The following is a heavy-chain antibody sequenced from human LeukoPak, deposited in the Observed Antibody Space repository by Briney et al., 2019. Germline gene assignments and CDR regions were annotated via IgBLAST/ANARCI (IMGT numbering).Heavy chain of an antibody. D-gene: IGHD3-10*01. Sequence: ASVKVSCKASGYTFTSYGISWVRQAPGQGLEWMGWISAYNGNTNYAQKLQGRVTMTTDTSTSTAYMELRSLRSDDTAVYYCARSITMVRGVIFSSPVPLAFDYWGQGTLVTVSP. V-gene: IGHV1-18*01. CDR2: ISAYNGNT. CDR1: GYTFTSYG. J-gene: IGHJ4*02. CDR3: ARSITMVRGVIFSSPVPLAFDY.